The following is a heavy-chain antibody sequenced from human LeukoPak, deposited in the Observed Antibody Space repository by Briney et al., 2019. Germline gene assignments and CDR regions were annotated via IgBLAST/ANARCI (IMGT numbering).Heavy chain of an antibody. CDR1: GDSISSNYW. CDR3: ARDRRGDHYLYYLDY. D-gene: IGHD2-21*02. J-gene: IGHJ4*02. CDR2: IHHSGST. Sequence: PSETLSLTCAVSGDSISSNYWWTWVRQPPGKGLEWIGEIHHSGSTNYSPSLKSRVTISVDNSRNQFSLGLSSVSAADTAVYYCARDRRGDHYLYYLDYWGQGTLVTVSS. V-gene: IGHV4-4*02.